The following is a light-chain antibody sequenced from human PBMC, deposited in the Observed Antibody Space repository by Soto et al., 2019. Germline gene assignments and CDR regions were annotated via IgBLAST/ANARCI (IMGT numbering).Light chain of an antibody. V-gene: IGKV3-20*01. Sequence: EIALTQSPGTLSLSPGERATLSCRVSQSVTANYLAWYQQRPGQAPRLLIYAASIGATGVPDRFSGSGSGTDFTLTISRLEPEDFAVYYCLQYGVPLWTFGQGTTVEIK. CDR1: QSVTANY. CDR3: LQYGVPLWT. J-gene: IGKJ1*01. CDR2: AAS.